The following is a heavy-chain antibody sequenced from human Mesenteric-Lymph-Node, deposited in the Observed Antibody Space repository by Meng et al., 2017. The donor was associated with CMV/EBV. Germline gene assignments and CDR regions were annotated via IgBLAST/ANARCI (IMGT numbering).Heavy chain of an antibody. CDR2: ISSSSSYI. Sequence: LSLTCAASGFTFSSYSMNWVRQAPGKGLEWVSSISSSSSYIYYADSVKGRFTISRDNAKNSLYLQMNSLRAEDTAVYYCARAKCSGGSCYWSFDYWGQGTLVTVSS. V-gene: IGHV3-21*01. CDR3: ARAKCSGGSCYWSFDY. CDR1: GFTFSSYS. J-gene: IGHJ4*02. D-gene: IGHD2-15*01.